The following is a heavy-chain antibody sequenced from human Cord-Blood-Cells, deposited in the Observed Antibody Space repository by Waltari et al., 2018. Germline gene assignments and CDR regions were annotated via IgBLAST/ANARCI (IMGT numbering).Heavy chain of an antibody. V-gene: IGHV1-69*06. CDR3: ARGSSSFYYVDY. CDR1: GGTFSSYA. J-gene: IGHJ4*02. D-gene: IGHD6-6*01. CDR2: VIPIWVTA. Sequence: QVQLVQSGAEVKKPGSSVKVSCKASGGTFSSYAISWGRQGPGQGLGWMGVVIPIWVTANYARKFQGRGTFTADKSTSPAYRGLSGLGSEDTAVYDCARGSSSFYYVDYWGQVTLVTVSS.